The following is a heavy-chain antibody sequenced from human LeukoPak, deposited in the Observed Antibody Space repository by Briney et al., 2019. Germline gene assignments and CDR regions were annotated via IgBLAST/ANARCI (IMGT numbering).Heavy chain of an antibody. J-gene: IGHJ4*02. Sequence: SETLSLTCAVYGGSFSGYYWSWIRQPPGKGLEWIGEINHSGSTNYNPSLKSRVTISVDTSKNQFSLKLSSVTAADTAVYYCARGLRRPIGGLGDLYYFDYWGQGTLVTVSS. CDR2: INHSGST. CDR1: GGSFSGYY. D-gene: IGHD3-16*01. CDR3: ARGLRRPIGGLGDLYYFDY. V-gene: IGHV4-34*01.